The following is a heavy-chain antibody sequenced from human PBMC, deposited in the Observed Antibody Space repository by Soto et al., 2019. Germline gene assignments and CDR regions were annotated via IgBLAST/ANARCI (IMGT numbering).Heavy chain of an antibody. D-gene: IGHD3-16*01. CDR3: ARDGWGSNCYFDL. V-gene: IGHV3-30*03. J-gene: IGHJ2*01. Sequence: HPGGYRRNSWGAPGVTFKDEGRHWVRQAPGKGLEWVAVISYDGKQTYDADSVKGRFTISKDKSKRTLFLQMNSLRVDVTAVYYWARDGWGSNCYFDLWCRGTLVTVSS. CDR1: GVTFKDEG. CDR2: ISYDGKQT.